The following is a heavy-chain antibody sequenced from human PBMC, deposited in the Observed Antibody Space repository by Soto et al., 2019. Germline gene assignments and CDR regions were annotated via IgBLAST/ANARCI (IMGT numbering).Heavy chain of an antibody. CDR2: INPSGGST. CDR3: ARAGTIFGGVIINPIGMDF. CDR1: GYTFTSYY. D-gene: IGHD3-3*01. V-gene: IGHV1-46*01. Sequence: GASVKVSCKASGYTFTSYYMHWVRQAPGQGLEWMGIINPSGGSTSYAQKFQGRVTMTRDTSTSTVYMELSSLRSEDTAVYYCARAGTIFGGVIINPIGMDFWGQGTTVTLSS. J-gene: IGHJ6*02.